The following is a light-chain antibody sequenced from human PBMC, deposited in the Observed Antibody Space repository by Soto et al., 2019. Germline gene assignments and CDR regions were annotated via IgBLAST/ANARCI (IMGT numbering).Light chain of an antibody. CDR1: QSVSSSY. CDR2: GAS. J-gene: IGKJ1*01. CDR3: QQYGSSPWT. V-gene: IGKV3-20*01. Sequence: ENVLTQSPGTVSLSPGKRATLSCRASQSVSSSYLAWYQQKPGQAPRLLIYGASSRATGIPDRFSGSGSGTDVTLTISRLEPEDFAVYYCQQYGSSPWTFGQGTKVEIK.